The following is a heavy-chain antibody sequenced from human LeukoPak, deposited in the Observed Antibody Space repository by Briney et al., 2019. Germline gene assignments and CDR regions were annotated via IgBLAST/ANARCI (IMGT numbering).Heavy chain of an antibody. V-gene: IGHV3-33*06. CDR1: GSNFRTYG. CDR3: AKDRDVGYFDY. Sequence: GRSLRLSCVASGSNFRTYGMHWVRQAPGKGLEWVAVIWYDGSQKYYADSVRGRFTISRDYSKNTLYLQMDSLRAEDTAVYYCAKDRDVGYFDYWGQGTLDTVSS. CDR2: IWYDGSQK. J-gene: IGHJ4*02.